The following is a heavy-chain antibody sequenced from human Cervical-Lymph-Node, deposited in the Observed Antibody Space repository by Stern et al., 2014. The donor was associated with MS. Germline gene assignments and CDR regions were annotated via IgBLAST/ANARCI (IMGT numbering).Heavy chain of an antibody. Sequence: VQLVDSGADVKKPGASVKVSCKASGYTFTAYNMHWLRQAPGQALEWVGRINPKSGVTNYAQKFQDRVTMTRDTSISTVYMELSRLRSNDTAMYYCATRRGCSGGSCSSRSLDYWGQGTLVTVSS. V-gene: IGHV1-2*06. D-gene: IGHD2-15*01. CDR1: GYTFTAYN. CDR3: ATRRGCSGGSCSSRSLDY. J-gene: IGHJ4*02. CDR2: INPKSGVT.